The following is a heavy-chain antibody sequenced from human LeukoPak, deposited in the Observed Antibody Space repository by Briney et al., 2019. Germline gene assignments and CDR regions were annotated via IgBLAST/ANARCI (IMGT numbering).Heavy chain of an antibody. CDR1: GYTFTGYY. Sequence: GASVKVSRKASGYTFTGYYMHWVRQAPGQGLEWMGWINPNSGGTNYAQKFQGRVTMTRDTSISTAYMELSRLRSDDTAVYYCAREAAMVPGNWFDPWGQGTLVTVSS. CDR3: AREAAMVPGNWFDP. D-gene: IGHD5-18*01. V-gene: IGHV1-2*02. J-gene: IGHJ5*02. CDR2: INPNSGGT.